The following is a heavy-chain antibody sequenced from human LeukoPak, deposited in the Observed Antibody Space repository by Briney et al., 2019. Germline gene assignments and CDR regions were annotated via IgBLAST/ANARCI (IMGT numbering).Heavy chain of an antibody. CDR2: ISSSGSTI. D-gene: IGHD3-10*02. CDR3: AELGITMIGGV. Sequence: AGGSLRLSCAASGFTFDDYGMSWVRQAPGKGLEWGSYISSSGSTIYYADSVKGRFTISRDNAKNSLYLQMNSLRAEDTAVYYCAELGITMIGGVWGKGTTVTISS. J-gene: IGHJ6*04. CDR1: GFTFDDYG. V-gene: IGHV3-48*03.